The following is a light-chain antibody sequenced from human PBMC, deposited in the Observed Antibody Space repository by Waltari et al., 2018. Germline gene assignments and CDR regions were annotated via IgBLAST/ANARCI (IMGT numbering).Light chain of an antibody. V-gene: IGKV4-1*01. Sequence: DIVMTQSPDLLGVSLGERASINCRPNQTIFYRSNKQNYVSLYQQRPGQPPTLLLSWAATREHGVRDRFLGSGSGTDCTPTVSSLQAEDVALYYCQQDFETPWTFGKGTNVDIK. CDR2: WAA. CDR3: QQDFETPWT. J-gene: IGKJ1*01. CDR1: QTIFYRSNKQNY.